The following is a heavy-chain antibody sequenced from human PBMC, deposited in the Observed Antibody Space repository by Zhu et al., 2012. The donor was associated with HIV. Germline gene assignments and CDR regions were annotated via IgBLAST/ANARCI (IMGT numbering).Heavy chain of an antibody. CDR3: ATYIYASGGTFDN. V-gene: IGHV4-39*01. CDR1: GGSISRDNNY. CDR2: IYYSGNA. Sequence: QVQLQESGPGLVKPSETLSLTCTVSGGSISRDNNYWGWIRQPPGKGLEWIVSIYYSGNAYYNPSLKSRVTISVDTSKNQFSLKLSSVTAADTAIYYCATYIYASGGTFDNWGQGTLVTVSS. J-gene: IGHJ4*02. D-gene: IGHD3-10*01.